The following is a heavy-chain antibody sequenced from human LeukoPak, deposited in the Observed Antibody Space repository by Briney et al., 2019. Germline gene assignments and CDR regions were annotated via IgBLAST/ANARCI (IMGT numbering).Heavy chain of an antibody. Sequence: GASVKVSCKASGYNFASHTIHWVRQAPGQGLEWMGWINAGNGNTKYSQKFQGRVTTSRDTSASTAYMELNSLRSEDKAVFYCARDRRYYGSSGKDGFDIWGQGTMVTVSS. D-gene: IGHD3-10*01. CDR1: GYNFASHT. J-gene: IGHJ3*02. CDR3: ARDRRYYGSSGKDGFDI. CDR2: INAGNGNT. V-gene: IGHV1-3*01.